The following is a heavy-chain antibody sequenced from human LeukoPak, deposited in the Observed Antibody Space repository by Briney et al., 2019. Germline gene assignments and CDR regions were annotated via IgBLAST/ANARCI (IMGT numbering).Heavy chain of an antibody. CDR1: GGSLSSYY. Sequence: SETLSLTCTVSGGSLSSYYWSCIRQPPGKGLEWIGYIYYSGSTNYNPSLKSRVTISVDTSKNQFSLKLSSVTAADTAVYYCAKTIIDSSGYLEAFDIWGQGTMVTVSS. CDR3: AKTIIDSSGYLEAFDI. CDR2: IYYSGST. V-gene: IGHV4-59*08. D-gene: IGHD3-22*01. J-gene: IGHJ3*02.